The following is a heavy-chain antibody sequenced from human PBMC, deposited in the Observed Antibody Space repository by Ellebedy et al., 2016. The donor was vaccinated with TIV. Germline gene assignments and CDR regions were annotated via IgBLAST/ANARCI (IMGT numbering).Heavy chain of an antibody. CDR2: IYYSGST. CDR1: GAPSGHYF. D-gene: IGHD3-10*01. J-gene: IGHJ4*02. CDR3: ARHYNSGTYPLDY. V-gene: IGHV4-59*08. Sequence: SETLSLXXAVSGAPSGHYFWSWIRQSPEKGLEWIGHIYYSGSTTYSPSLKTRVTISVDTSKNQFSLKLNSVTAADTAIYYCARHYNSGTYPLDYWGQGTLVTVSS.